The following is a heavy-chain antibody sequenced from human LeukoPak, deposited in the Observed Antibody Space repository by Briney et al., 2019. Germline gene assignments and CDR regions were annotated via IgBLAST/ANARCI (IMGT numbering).Heavy chain of an antibody. CDR2: ISSSSSYI. V-gene: IGHV3-21*01. CDR3: VRRGGSYSPFGY. Sequence: GGSLRLSCAASGFTFSSYSMNWVRQAPGKGLEWVSSISSSSSYIYYADSVKGRFTISRDNAKNSLYLQMNSLRAEDTAVYYCVRRGGSYSPFGYWGQGTLVTVSS. J-gene: IGHJ4*02. D-gene: IGHD1-26*01. CDR1: GFTFSSYS.